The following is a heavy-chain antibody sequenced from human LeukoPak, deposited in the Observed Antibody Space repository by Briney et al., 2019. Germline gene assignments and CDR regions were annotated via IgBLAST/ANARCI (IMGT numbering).Heavy chain of an antibody. CDR2: ISYDGSNK. D-gene: IGHD3-10*01. CDR1: GFTFSSYA. V-gene: IGHV3-30-3*01. CDR3: ARGGGYYGSGSYYSRLDY. J-gene: IGHJ4*02. Sequence: GGSLRLSCAASGFTFSSYAMHWVRQAPGKGLEWVAVISYDGSNKYYADSVKGRFTISRDNSKNALYLQTNSLRAEDTAVYYCARGGGYYGSGSYYSRLDYWGQGTLVTVSS.